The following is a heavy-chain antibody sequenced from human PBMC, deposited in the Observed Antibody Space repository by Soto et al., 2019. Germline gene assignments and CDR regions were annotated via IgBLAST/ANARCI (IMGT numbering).Heavy chain of an antibody. D-gene: IGHD1-26*01. V-gene: IGHV4-30-2*01. J-gene: IGHJ4*02. Sequence: QLQLQESGSGLVKPSQTLSLTCAVSGGSISSGGYSWSWIRQPPGKGLEWIGYIYHSGSTYYNPSLKSRVTISVDRSKNKFVLKLSSVTAADTAVYYCARVYAGSTRGFDYWGQGTLVTVSS. CDR3: ARVYAGSTRGFDY. CDR1: GGSISSGGYS. CDR2: IYHSGST.